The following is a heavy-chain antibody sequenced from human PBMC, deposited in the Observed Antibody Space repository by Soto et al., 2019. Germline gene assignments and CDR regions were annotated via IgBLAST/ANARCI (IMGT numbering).Heavy chain of an antibody. D-gene: IGHD6-13*01. CDR3: AKGANSSWNVNWLAP. CDR1: GFEFGSTG. J-gene: IGHJ5*02. CDR2: ISYDGTQK. V-gene: IGHV3-30*18. Sequence: GGSLRLSCSASGFEFGSTGMHWVRQAPGKGLEWVAVISYDGTQKNYGDSVKGRFTVSRDNSNNTLYLQMHSLRSDDTAVYYCAKGANSSWNVNWLAPWGHGTMVTVYS.